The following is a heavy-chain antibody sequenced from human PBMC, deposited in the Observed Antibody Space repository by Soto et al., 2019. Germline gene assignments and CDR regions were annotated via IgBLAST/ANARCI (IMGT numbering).Heavy chain of an antibody. D-gene: IGHD1-26*01. J-gene: IGHJ6*02. CDR2: IIPIFGTA. CDR3: ASYQWEPRSYYYGMDV. V-gene: IGHV1-69*06. Sequence: QVQLVQSGAEVKKPGSSVKVSCKASGGTFSSYAISWVRQAPGQGLEWMGGIIPIFGTANYAQKFQGRVTITADKSTSTAYMELSSLRSEDTAVYYRASYQWEPRSYYYGMDVWGQGTTVTVSS. CDR1: GGTFSSYA.